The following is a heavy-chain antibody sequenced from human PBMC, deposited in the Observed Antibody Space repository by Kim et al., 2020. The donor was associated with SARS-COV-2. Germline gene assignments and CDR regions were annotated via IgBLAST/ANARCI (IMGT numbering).Heavy chain of an antibody. CDR3: ARDSLITMVRGAHDY. D-gene: IGHD3-10*01. V-gene: IGHV1-69*04. J-gene: IGHJ4*02. Sequence: KFQGRAQITADKPTSTAYMELSSLRSEDTAVYYCARDSLITMVRGAHDYWGQGTLVTVSS.